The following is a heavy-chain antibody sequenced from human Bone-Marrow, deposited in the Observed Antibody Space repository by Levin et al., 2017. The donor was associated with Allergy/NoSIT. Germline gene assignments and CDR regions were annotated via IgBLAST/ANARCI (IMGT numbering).Heavy chain of an antibody. Sequence: GESLKISCAASGFTFSSYAMSWVRQAPGKGLEWVSAISGSGGSTYYADSVKGRFTISRDNSKNTLYLQMNSLRAEDTAVYYCAKRAVQGITMSPLDIWGQGTMVTVSS. J-gene: IGHJ3*02. CDR2: ISGSGGST. V-gene: IGHV3-23*01. D-gene: IGHD3-3*01. CDR1: GFTFSSYA. CDR3: AKRAVQGITMSPLDI.